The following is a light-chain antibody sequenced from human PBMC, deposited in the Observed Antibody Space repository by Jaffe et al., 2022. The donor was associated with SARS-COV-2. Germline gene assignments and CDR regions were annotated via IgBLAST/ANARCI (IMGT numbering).Light chain of an antibody. CDR2: KDT. V-gene: IGLV3-25*03. J-gene: IGLJ3*02. CDR3: QSTDSSGSWV. Sequence: SYELTQSPSVSVSPGQTARITCSGDALPKQFAYWYQQKPGQAPLLVIYKDTDRPSGIPERFSGSSSGTTVTLTISGVQAEDEADYYCQSTDSSGSWVFGGGTKLTVL. CDR1: ALPKQF.